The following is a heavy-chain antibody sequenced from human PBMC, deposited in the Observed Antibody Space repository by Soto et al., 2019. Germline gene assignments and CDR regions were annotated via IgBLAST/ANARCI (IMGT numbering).Heavy chain of an antibody. V-gene: IGHV3-21*01. CDR1: GFTFRSFT. J-gene: IGHJ5*02. Sequence: GGSLILSCAASGFTFRSFTMNWVRHAPGKGLEWVSTISSNSAYIYYTDALSGRFTISRDNAKNSLHLQMNSLRAADTAVYYCTRDASRDSSARGWFDPWGPGTLVTVSS. CDR3: TRDASRDSSARGWFDP. D-gene: IGHD6-13*01. CDR2: ISSNSAYI.